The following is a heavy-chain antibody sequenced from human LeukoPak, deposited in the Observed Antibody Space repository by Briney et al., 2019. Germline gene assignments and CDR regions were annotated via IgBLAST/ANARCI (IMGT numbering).Heavy chain of an antibody. CDR1: GYTFTDYY. CDR2: INPNSGDT. Sequence: ASVKVSCKASGYTFTDYYIHWVRQAPGQGLEWMGWINPNSGDTNYAQKFQGRVTMTRDTSISTAYMELSRLKSDDTAVYYCARVAALAGIGWGDFDYWGQGSLVTVSS. J-gene: IGHJ4*02. CDR3: ARVAALAGIGWGDFDY. V-gene: IGHV1-2*02. D-gene: IGHD6-19*01.